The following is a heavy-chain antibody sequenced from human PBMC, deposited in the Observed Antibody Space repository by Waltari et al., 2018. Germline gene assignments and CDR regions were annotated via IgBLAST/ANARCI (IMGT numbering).Heavy chain of an antibody. Sequence: QLQLQESGPGLVKPSETLSLTCTVSGGSISSSSYYWGWIRQPPGKGLEWIGSIYYSGSTYYNPSLKSRVTISVDTSKNQFSLKLSSVTAADTAVYYCARHLPQRMVRVDAFDIWGQGTMVTVSS. CDR3: ARHLPQRMVRVDAFDI. CDR1: GGSISSSSYY. CDR2: IYYSGST. D-gene: IGHD3-10*01. J-gene: IGHJ3*02. V-gene: IGHV4-39*01.